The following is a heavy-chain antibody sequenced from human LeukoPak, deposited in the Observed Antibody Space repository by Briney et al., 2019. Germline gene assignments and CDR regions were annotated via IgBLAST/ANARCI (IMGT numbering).Heavy chain of an antibody. J-gene: IGHJ4*02. V-gene: IGHV4-34*01. Sequence: PSETLSLTCAVYSGSLSGYYWSWIRQPPGKGLEWIGEINHSGSTNYNPSLKSRVTMSIDTSKNQFSLKLRSVTAADTAVYYCAREARFALPVVGSGDYWGQGTLVTVSS. CDR3: AREARFALPVVGSGDY. CDR2: INHSGST. D-gene: IGHD6-19*01. CDR1: SGSLSGYY.